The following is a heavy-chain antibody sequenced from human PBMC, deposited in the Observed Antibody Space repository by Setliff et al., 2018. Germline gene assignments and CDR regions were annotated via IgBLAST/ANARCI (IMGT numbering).Heavy chain of an antibody. J-gene: IGHJ4*02. CDR1: GFSFHDYG. D-gene: IGHD4-17*01. V-gene: IGHV3-23*01. CDR2: ISETGGNT. CDR3: ANWPGTPTMTTFFGPLDY. Sequence: GGSLRLSCAVSGFSFHDYGMVWVRQAPGKGLEWVAGISETGGNTYYIDAVRGRFTISRDNSRNTLYLQMNSLRAEDTAVYYCANWPGTPTMTTFFGPLDYWGQGTLVTVSS.